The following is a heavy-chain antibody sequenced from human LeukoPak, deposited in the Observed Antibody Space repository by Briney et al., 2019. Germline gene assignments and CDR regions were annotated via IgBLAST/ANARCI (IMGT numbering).Heavy chain of an antibody. CDR1: GGSFSGYY. CDR2: IYYSGST. V-gene: IGHV4-59*01. Sequence: SETLSLTCAVYGGSFSGYYWSWIRQPPGKGLEWIGYIYYSGSTNYNPSLKSRVTISVDTSKNQFSLKLSSVTAADTAVYYCAREGVAGNYRFDPWGQGTLVTVSS. CDR3: AREGVAGNYRFDP. J-gene: IGHJ5*02. D-gene: IGHD6-19*01.